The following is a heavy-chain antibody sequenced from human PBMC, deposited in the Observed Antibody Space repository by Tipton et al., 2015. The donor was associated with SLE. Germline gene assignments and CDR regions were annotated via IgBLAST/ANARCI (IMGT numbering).Heavy chain of an antibody. CDR2: IYYTGST. Sequence: TLSLTCTVSGGSISSHYWSWIRQPPGKGLEWIGYIYYTGSTSYNPSLKSRVTMSVDTSKNQFSLKLTSVTAADTAVYYCARAILTAYNFFDYWGQGTLVTVSS. J-gene: IGHJ4*02. D-gene: IGHD3-9*01. CDR1: GGSISSHY. V-gene: IGHV4-59*11. CDR3: ARAILTAYNFFDY.